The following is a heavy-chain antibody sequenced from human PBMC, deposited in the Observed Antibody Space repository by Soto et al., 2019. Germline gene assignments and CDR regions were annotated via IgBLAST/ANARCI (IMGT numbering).Heavy chain of an antibody. CDR2: INPNSGGT. CDR1: GYTFTGYY. CDR3: ARGGTVKYYYDSSGYYNDY. D-gene: IGHD3-22*01. V-gene: IGHV1-2*04. J-gene: IGHJ4*02. Sequence: EASVKVSCKASGYTFTGYYMHWVRQAPGQGLEWMGWINPNSGGTNYAQKFQGWVTMTRDTSISTAYMELSRLRSDDTAVYYCARGGTVKYYYDSSGYYNDYWGQGTLVTVSS.